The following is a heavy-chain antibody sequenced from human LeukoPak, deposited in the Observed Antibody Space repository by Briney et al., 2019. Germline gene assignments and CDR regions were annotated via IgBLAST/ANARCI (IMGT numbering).Heavy chain of an antibody. CDR1: GFTFSNAW. D-gene: IGHD3-9*01. CDR3: TTAYQYYDILTGYAIFDY. Sequence: GGSLRLSCAASGFTFSNAWMSWVRQAPGKGREWVGRIKSKTDGGTTDYAAPVKGRFTISRDDSKNTLYLQMNSLKTEDTAVYYCTTAYQYYDILTGYAIFDYWGQGTLVTVSS. CDR2: IKSKTDGGTT. J-gene: IGHJ4*02. V-gene: IGHV3-15*01.